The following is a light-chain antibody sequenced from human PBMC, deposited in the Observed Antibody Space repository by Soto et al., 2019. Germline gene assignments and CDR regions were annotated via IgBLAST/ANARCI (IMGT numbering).Light chain of an antibody. J-gene: IGKJ3*01. CDR3: QQYNSYPVT. CDR1: QSISSW. CDR2: KAS. Sequence: DIQMTQSPSTLSASVGDRVTITCRASQSISSWLAWYQQKPGKAPKLLIYKASSLESGVPSRFSGSGSGTEFTLTTSSLQPDDFATYYCQQYNSYPVTFGPGTKVYIK. V-gene: IGKV1-5*03.